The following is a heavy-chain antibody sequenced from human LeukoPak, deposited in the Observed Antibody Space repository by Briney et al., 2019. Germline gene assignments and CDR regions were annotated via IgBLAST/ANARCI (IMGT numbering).Heavy chain of an antibody. CDR1: GFTFSSFG. V-gene: IGHV3-33*05. CDR3: ARGIVGATIGHFDY. Sequence: GRSLRLSCAASGFTFSSFGMHWVRQAPGRGLEWVALILYEDKYYADSVKGRFTISRDNTKNTLYLQMNSLRAEDTAVYYCARGIVGATIGHFDYWGQGTLVTVSS. CDR2: ILYEDK. J-gene: IGHJ4*02. D-gene: IGHD1-26*01.